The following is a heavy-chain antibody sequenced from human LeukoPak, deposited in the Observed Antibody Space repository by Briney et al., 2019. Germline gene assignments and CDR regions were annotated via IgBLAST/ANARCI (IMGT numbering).Heavy chain of an antibody. J-gene: IGHJ3*02. Sequence: SETLSLTCTVSGGSINNYYWCWIRQPAGKGLEWIGRIYTRGSTNYNPSLKSRVTMSVDTSKNQLSLKLSSVTAADTAVSYCARGRYCSADICSGGDAFDIWGQGTMVSVSS. V-gene: IGHV4-4*07. CDR1: GGSINNYY. D-gene: IGHD2-15*01. CDR2: IYTRGST. CDR3: ARGRYCSADICSGGDAFDI.